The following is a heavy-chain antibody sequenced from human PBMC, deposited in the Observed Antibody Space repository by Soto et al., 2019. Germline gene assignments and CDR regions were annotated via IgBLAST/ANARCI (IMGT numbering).Heavy chain of an antibody. CDR2: ISAYNGDT. Sequence: QIQLVQSGGEVKKPGASVKVSCKASGYTFRSYGISWVRQAHGQGLEWVGWISAYNGDTHYAPKLQDRITLTTETSTDSAYMELLRLRLDDTAVYYCARDWSRYYDNSGLIWFYWGQGSLVTVSS. V-gene: IGHV1-18*04. D-gene: IGHD3-22*01. CDR3: ARDWSRYYDNSGLIWFY. CDR1: GYTFRSYG. J-gene: IGHJ4*02.